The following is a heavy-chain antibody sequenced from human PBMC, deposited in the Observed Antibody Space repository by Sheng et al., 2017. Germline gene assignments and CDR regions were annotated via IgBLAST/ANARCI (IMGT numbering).Heavy chain of an antibody. J-gene: IGHJ6*02. V-gene: IGHV4-61*01. CDR3: ARVGDYYDSSGYYSPHYYYYGMDV. Sequence: QVQLQESGPGLVKPSETLSLTCTVSGGSVSSGSYYWSWIRQPPGKGLEWIGYIYYSGSTNYNPSLKSRVTISVDTSKNQFSLKLSSVTAADTAVYYCARVGDYYDSSGYYSPHYYYYGMDVWGQGTTVTVSS. D-gene: IGHD3-22*01. CDR1: GGSVSSGSYY. CDR2: IYYSGST.